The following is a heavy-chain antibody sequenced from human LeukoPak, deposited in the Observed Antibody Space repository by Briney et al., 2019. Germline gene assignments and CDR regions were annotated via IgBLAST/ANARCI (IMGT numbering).Heavy chain of an antibody. CDR3: ASSRGYNYGYRALELPPSPID. J-gene: IGHJ1*01. CDR2: ISSSSLYI. V-gene: IGHV3-21*01. Sequence: PGGSLRLSCAASGFTFSSYEMNWVRQAPGKGLQWVSSISSSSLYIYYADSVKGRFTISRDNAKNSLYLQMNSLRAEDTAVYYCASSRGYNYGYRALELPPSPIDWGQGTLVTVSS. D-gene: IGHD5-18*01. CDR1: GFTFSSYE.